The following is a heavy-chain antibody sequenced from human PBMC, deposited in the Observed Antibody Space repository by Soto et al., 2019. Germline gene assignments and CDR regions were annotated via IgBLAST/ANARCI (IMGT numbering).Heavy chain of an antibody. V-gene: IGHV1-69*01. CDR1: GGTFSSYA. CDR2: IIPIFGTA. CDR3: AVPGLGYCSGGSCYVYYYYYYGMDV. J-gene: IGHJ6*02. D-gene: IGHD2-15*01. Sequence: QVQLVQSGAEVKKPGSSVKVSCKASGGTFSSYAISWVRQAPGQGLEWMGGIIPIFGTANYAQKFQGRVRITADASTRTAYMGLRSLGSEDTAVYYCAVPGLGYCSGGSCYVYYYYYYGMDVWGQGTTVTVSS.